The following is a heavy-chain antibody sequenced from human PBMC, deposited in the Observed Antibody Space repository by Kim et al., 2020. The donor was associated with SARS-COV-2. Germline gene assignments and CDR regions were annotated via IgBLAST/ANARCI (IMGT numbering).Heavy chain of an antibody. CDR3: AKVVPHSLAAAGALAY. CDR1: GFTFSSYA. V-gene: IGHV3-23*01. CDR2: IIGSGGST. D-gene: IGHD6-13*01. Sequence: GGSLRLSCAASGFTFSSYAMSWVRQAPGKGLEWVSAIIGSGGSTYYADSVKGRFTISRDNSKNTLYLQMNSLRAEDTAVYYCAKVVPHSLAAAGALAYCGAGALVSLSS. J-gene: IGHJ4*02.